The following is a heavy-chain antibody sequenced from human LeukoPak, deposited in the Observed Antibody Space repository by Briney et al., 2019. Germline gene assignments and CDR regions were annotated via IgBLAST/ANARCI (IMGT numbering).Heavy chain of an antibody. CDR3: ARGTYYYGSGSYTPVYYGMDV. D-gene: IGHD3-10*01. CDR2: FDPEDGET. CDR1: GYTLSELS. J-gene: IGHJ6*02. V-gene: IGHV1-24*01. Sequence: ASVKVSCKVSGYTLSELSMHWVRQAPGKGLEWMGRFDPEDGETIYAQSFQGRVTMTEDTSTDTAYMELSSLRSEDTAVYYCARGTYYYGSGSYTPVYYGMDVWGQGTTVTVSS.